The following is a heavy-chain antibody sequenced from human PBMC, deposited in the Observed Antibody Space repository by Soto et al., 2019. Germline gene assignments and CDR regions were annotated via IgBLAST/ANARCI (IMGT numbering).Heavy chain of an antibody. J-gene: IGHJ3*02. V-gene: IGHV3-21*01. D-gene: IGHD6-19*01. Sequence: GGSLRLSCAASGFTFSSYSMNWVRQAPGKGLEWVSSISSSSSYIYYADSVKGRFTISRDNAKNSLYLQMNSLRAEDTAVYYCARDITGYSSGFLREDAFDIWGQGTMVTVSS. CDR1: GFTFSSYS. CDR3: ARDITGYSSGFLREDAFDI. CDR2: ISSSSSYI.